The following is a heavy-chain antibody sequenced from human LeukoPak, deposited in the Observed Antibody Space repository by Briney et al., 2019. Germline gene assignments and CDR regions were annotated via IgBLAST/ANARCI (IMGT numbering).Heavy chain of an antibody. J-gene: IGHJ4*02. CDR3: ARDDSSGYYPFDY. Sequence: PGGSLRLSCAASGFTFSSYWMSWVRQAPGKGLEWVSAISGSGGSTYYADSVKGRFTISRDSSKNTLYLQMNSLRAEDTAVYYCARDDSSGYYPFDYWGQGTLVTVSS. D-gene: IGHD3-22*01. V-gene: IGHV3-23*01. CDR1: GFTFSSYW. CDR2: ISGSGGST.